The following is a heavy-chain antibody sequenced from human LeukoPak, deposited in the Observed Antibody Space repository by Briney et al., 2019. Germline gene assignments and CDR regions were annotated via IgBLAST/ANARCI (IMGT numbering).Heavy chain of an antibody. D-gene: IGHD5-18*01. CDR1: GDSFTSVTDY. Sequence: PSETLSLTCTVSGDSFTSVTDYWAWIRQPPGKGLEWIASGDYSGGTYYNPSLESRVAISADMSKNQFSLKLSSVTAADTAVYYCASGVDTAMANVGAKRPYYYYGMDVWGQGTTVTVSS. J-gene: IGHJ6*02. V-gene: IGHV4-39*07. CDR2: GDYSGGT. CDR3: ASGVDTAMANVGAKRPYYYYGMDV.